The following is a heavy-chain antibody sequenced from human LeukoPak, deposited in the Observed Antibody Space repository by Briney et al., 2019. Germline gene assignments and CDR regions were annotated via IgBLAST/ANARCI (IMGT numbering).Heavy chain of an antibody. V-gene: IGHV1-2*02. D-gene: IGHD3-22*01. CDR1: GYTFTGYY. CDR3: ARSYYDSSGYLPL. Sequence: ASVKVSCKASGYTFTGYYMHWVRQAPGQGLEWMGWINPNSGGTNYAQKFQGRVTMTRDTSISTVYMELSRLRSDDTAVYYCARSYYDSSGYLPLWGQGTLVTISS. J-gene: IGHJ4*02. CDR2: INPNSGGT.